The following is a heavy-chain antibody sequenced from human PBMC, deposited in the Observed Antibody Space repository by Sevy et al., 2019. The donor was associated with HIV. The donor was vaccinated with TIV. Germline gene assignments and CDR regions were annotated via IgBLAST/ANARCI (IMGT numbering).Heavy chain of an antibody. J-gene: IGHJ4*02. CDR2: IYYNGHI. Sequence: SETLSLTCTVSGGSITSLYWNWIRQPPGKGLECIANIYYNGHINYNPSLKSRVTLSLDTSKNQFSLRLSSVTAADTAMYYCAGENAWGSGYSWGQGTLVTVSS. CDR1: GGSITSLY. V-gene: IGHV4-59*08. CDR3: AGENAWGSGYS. D-gene: IGHD6-19*01.